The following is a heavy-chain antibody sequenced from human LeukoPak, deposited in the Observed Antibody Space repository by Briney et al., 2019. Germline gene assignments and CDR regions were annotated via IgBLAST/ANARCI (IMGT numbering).Heavy chain of an antibody. CDR1: GFTFSSYW. J-gene: IGHJ3*02. Sequence: GGSLRLSCAASGFTFSSYWMSWVRQAPGKGLEWVANIKQDGSEKYYVDSVKGRFTISRDNAKNSLYLQMNSLRAEDTAVYYCARRQIYGDYGAINAFDIWGQGTMVTVSS. CDR3: ARRQIYGDYGAINAFDI. CDR2: IKQDGSEK. V-gene: IGHV3-7*01. D-gene: IGHD4-17*01.